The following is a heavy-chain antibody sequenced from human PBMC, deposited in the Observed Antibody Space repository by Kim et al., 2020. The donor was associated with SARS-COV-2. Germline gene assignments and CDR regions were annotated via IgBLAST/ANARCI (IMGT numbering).Heavy chain of an antibody. CDR3: ARGLLNQLLFIAVGGTFDY. Sequence: ASVKVSCKASGYTFTTYAMHWVRRAPGQRLEWMGWINAGNGNTRYSQKFQGRVTITRDTSANTAYMELSSLRSEDTAVYYCARGLLNQLLFIAVGGTFDYWGQGTLVTVSS. J-gene: IGHJ4*02. D-gene: IGHD6-19*01. CDR2: INAGNGNT. V-gene: IGHV1-3*01. CDR1: GYTFTTYA.